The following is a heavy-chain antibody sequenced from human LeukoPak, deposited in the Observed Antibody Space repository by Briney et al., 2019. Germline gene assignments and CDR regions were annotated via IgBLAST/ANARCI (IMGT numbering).Heavy chain of an antibody. J-gene: IGHJ6*03. CDR2: IKQDGNEK. V-gene: IGHV3-7*01. D-gene: IGHD2-15*01. CDR1: GFTFSRYW. CDR3: ARDLDCSGGSCYSYYYYYYYMDV. Sequence: QPGGSLRLSCAASGFTFSRYWMSWVRQAPGKGLEWVANIKQDGNEKSYVDSVKGRFTVSRDNAKNSLYLQMNSLRAGDTAVYYCARDLDCSGGSCYSYYYYYYYMDVWRKGTTVTVSS.